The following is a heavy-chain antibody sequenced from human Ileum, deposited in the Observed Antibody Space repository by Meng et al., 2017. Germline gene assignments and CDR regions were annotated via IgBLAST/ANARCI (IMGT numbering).Heavy chain of an antibody. CDR3: VGMTVG. Sequence: EVMQVEAGGGLVGLGGSLRLSCAASGFTFSSHWMNWVRKDPGKGLVWVSRINTDGSTTTYADSVKGRFTISRDNAKNTVFLQMNSLRAEDTAVYYCVGMTVGWGQGTLVTVSS. CDR1: GFTFSSHW. CDR2: INTDGSTT. V-gene: IGHV3-74*03. D-gene: IGHD3-22*01. J-gene: IGHJ4*02.